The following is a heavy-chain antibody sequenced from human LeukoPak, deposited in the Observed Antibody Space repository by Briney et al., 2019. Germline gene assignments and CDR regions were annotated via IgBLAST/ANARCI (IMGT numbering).Heavy chain of an antibody. CDR1: GYTFTSYA. CDR2: INTNTGNP. Sequence: ASVKVSCKASGYTFTSYAMNWVRQAPRQGLEWMGWINTNTGNPTYAQGFTGRFVFSLDTSVSTAYLQISSLKAEDTAVYYCARGDFTAMVKPTHWYWGQGTLVTVSS. CDR3: ARGDFTAMVKPTHWY. V-gene: IGHV7-4-1*02. J-gene: IGHJ4*02. D-gene: IGHD5-18*01.